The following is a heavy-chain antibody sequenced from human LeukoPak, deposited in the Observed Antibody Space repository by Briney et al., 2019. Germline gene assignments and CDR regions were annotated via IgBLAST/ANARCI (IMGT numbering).Heavy chain of an antibody. CDR1: GYTFTGYY. V-gene: IGHV1-2*02. Sequence: ASVKVSCKASGYTFTGYYMHWVRQAPGQGLEWMGWINPNSGGTNYAQKFQGRVTMTRDTSISTAYMELSGLRSDDTAVYYCARASGGSNYGMDVWGQGTTVTVSS. CDR3: ARASGGSNYGMDV. J-gene: IGHJ6*02. D-gene: IGHD6-19*01. CDR2: INPNSGGT.